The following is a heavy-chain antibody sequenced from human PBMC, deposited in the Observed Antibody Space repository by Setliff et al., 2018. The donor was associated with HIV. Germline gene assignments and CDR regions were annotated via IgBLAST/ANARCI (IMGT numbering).Heavy chain of an antibody. D-gene: IGHD3-10*01. J-gene: IGHJ3*01. V-gene: IGHV1-18*01. CDR2: ISGYSDNT. CDR1: GYTFSNFA. Sequence: ASVKVSCKASGYTFSNFAIGWLRQAPGQGLEWMGWISGYSDNTYYAQSLQGRVTMTTDTTSSTSYMELRSLRSDDTAMYCCARIRAGALLNAFDVWGQGTMVTVSS. CDR3: ARIRAGALLNAFDV.